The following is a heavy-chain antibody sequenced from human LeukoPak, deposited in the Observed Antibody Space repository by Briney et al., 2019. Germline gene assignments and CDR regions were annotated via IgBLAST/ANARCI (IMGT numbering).Heavy chain of an antibody. CDR1: GFTFNNYA. Sequence: GGSLRLSCAASGFTFNNYAMHWVRQAPGRGLEWVAFIHYDGSNKYYADSVKGRFTISRDNSKNTLYLQMNSLRAEDTAVYYCAKDAVQVTQHPIYFGYWGQGTLVTVSS. CDR3: AKDAVQVTQHPIYFGY. CDR2: IHYDGSNK. D-gene: IGHD2-21*02. J-gene: IGHJ4*02. V-gene: IGHV3-30*02.